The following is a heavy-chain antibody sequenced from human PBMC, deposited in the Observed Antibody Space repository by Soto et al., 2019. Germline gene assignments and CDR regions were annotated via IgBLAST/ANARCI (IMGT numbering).Heavy chain of an antibody. V-gene: IGHV1-69*13. J-gene: IGHJ4*02. CDR3: ARSRLRWYLDY. D-gene: IGHD4-17*01. CDR2: IIPIFGTA. Sequence: SVKVSCKSSVCTFSSYAIIWVRQAPGQGLEWMGGIIPIFGTANYAQKFQGRVTITADESTSTAYMELSSLRAEDTAVYYCARSRLRWYLDYWGQGPLVTVSS. CDR1: VCTFSSYA.